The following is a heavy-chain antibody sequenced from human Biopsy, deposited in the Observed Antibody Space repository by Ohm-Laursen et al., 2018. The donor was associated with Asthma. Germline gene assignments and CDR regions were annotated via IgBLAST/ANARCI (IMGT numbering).Heavy chain of an antibody. J-gene: IGHJ4*02. Sequence: SLRLSCAASGFAVSRDHMFWVRQAPGKGLEWVSVIYSGGTSHTADSVKGRFTFSRDNSQNTLSLEMNSLRVEDTAVYYCAKARIHHFYDSSGYYQHDWGQGTLVTVSS. V-gene: IGHV3-66*02. CDR2: IYSGGTS. CDR1: GFAVSRDH. D-gene: IGHD3-22*01. CDR3: AKARIHHFYDSSGYYQHD.